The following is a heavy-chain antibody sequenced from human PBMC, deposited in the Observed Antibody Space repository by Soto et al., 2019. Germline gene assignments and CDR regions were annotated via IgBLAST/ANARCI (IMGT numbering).Heavy chain of an antibody. CDR1: GGSFSGYY. Sequence: TSETLSLTCAVYGGSFSGYYWSWIRQPPGKGLEWIGEINHSGSTNYNPSLKSRVTISVDTSKNQFSLKLSSVTAADTAVYYCARGLRKSTVTRSYYYGMDVWGQGTTVTVSS. CDR2: INHSGST. D-gene: IGHD4-4*01. CDR3: ARGLRKSTVTRSYYYGMDV. V-gene: IGHV4-34*01. J-gene: IGHJ6*02.